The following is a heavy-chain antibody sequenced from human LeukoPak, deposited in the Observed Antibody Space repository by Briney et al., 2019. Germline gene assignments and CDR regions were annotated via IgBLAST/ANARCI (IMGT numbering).Heavy chain of an antibody. CDR2: IYYSRST. V-gene: IGHV4-39*01. D-gene: IGHD3-10*01. CDR3: SRGFGSGSYYYGLFDP. CDR1: GGSISSSSYY. Sequence: PAETLSLTCTVSGGSISSSSYYWGWLRQRPGKGLVWFVSIYYSRSTYSNPSLKRRVTISVDTSKNQFSLKLSSVTAADTAVYYCSRGFGSGSYYYGLFDPWGQGTLVTVSS. J-gene: IGHJ5*02.